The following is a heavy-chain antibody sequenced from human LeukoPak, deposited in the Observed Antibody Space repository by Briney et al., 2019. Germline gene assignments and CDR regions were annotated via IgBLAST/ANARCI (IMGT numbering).Heavy chain of an antibody. Sequence: GASVKVSCKASGYTFTSYGISLVRQTPGQGLEWMGGIIPIFCTANYAQKFQGRVTITADESTSTAYMELSSLRSEDTAVYYCARGPVDFDFWRGPAYGMDVWGQGTTVTVSS. CDR3: ARGPVDFDFWRGPAYGMDV. V-gene: IGHV1-69*13. CDR2: IIPIFCTA. CDR1: GYTFTSYG. J-gene: IGHJ6*02. D-gene: IGHD3-3*01.